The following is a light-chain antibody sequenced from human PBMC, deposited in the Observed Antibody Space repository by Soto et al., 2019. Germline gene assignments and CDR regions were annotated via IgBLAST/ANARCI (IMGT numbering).Light chain of an antibody. V-gene: IGKV1-39*01. CDR1: QSISNY. CDR2: AAS. J-gene: IGKJ4*01. CDR3: QQSYNTPRLT. Sequence: DIPMTQSPSSLSASVGDRVTITCRASQSISNYLNWYQQKPGKAPKLLIYAASSLQSGVPSRFSGSGSGTDFTLTISSLQPEDFATYYCQQSYNTPRLTFGGGTKVEIK.